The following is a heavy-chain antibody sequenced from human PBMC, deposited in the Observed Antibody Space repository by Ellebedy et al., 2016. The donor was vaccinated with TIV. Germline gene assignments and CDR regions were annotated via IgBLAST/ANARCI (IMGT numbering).Heavy chain of an antibody. D-gene: IGHD2-15*01. V-gene: IGHV1-18*01. CDR1: GYTFTSYG. J-gene: IGHJ5*02. CDR3: ARDPGYCSGGSCYWFDP. CDR2: ISAYNGNT. Sequence: ASVKVSCKASGYTFTSYGISWVRQALGQGLEWMGWISAYNGNTNYAQKLQGRVTMTTDTSTSTAYMALRSLRSDDTAVYYCARDPGYCSGGSCYWFDPWGQGTLVTVSS.